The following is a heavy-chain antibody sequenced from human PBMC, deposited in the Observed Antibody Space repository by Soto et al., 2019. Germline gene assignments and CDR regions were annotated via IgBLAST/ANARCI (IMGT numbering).Heavy chain of an antibody. V-gene: IGHV4-59*01. CDR2: IYYSGST. J-gene: IGHJ5*02. CDR3: ARSIDP. Sequence: ETLSLTCTVSGDSISSSYWSWIRQPPGKGLEWIGYIYYSGSTNYNPSLKSRVTISVDTSRNQFSLKLTSVTAADTAVYYCARSIDPWGQGTLVTVSS. CDR1: GDSISSSY.